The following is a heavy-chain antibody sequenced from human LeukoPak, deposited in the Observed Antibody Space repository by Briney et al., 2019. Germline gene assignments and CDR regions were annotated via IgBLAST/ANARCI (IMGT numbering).Heavy chain of an antibody. CDR1: GYTFTSYG. V-gene: IGHV1-18*01. Sequence: ASVKVSRKASGYTFTSYGISWVRQAPGQGLEWMGWISAYNGNTNYAQKLQGRVTMTTDTSTSTAYKELRSLRSDDTAVYYCVRDRGFLEWLLPNNWFDPWGQGTLVTVSS. D-gene: IGHD3-3*01. CDR3: VRDRGFLEWLLPNNWFDP. J-gene: IGHJ5*02. CDR2: ISAYNGNT.